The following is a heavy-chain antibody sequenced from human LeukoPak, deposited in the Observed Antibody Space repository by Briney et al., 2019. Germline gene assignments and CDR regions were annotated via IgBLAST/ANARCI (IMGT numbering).Heavy chain of an antibody. CDR3: ARDRYQLPGYYFDY. CDR1: GFTFSSYG. V-gene: IGHV3-33*01. Sequence: GGSQRLAWAASGFTFSSYGMHWARHAPSKGLEWVAVIWYDGSDKYYADSVKGRFTISRDNSKNTLYLQKNSLRAEDTAVYYCARDRYQLPGYYFDYWGQGTLVTVSS. D-gene: IGHD2-2*01. J-gene: IGHJ4*02. CDR2: IWYDGSDK.